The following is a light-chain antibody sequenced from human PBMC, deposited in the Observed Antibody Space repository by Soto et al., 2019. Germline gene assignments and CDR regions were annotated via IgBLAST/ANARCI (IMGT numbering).Light chain of an antibody. CDR3: ATWDDSLRVVL. CDR1: RSNIGSNY. CDR2: RNN. J-gene: IGLJ2*01. Sequence: QSVLTQPPSASGTPGQRVTISCSGGRSNIGSNYVYWYHHLPGTTPKLLIYRNNQRPSGVPDRLSSSKTGTSASLAISGLRSEEEALYYCATWDDSLRVVLFGGGTKVTVL. V-gene: IGLV1-47*01.